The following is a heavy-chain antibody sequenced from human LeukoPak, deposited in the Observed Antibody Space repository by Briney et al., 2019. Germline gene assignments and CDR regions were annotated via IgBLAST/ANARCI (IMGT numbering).Heavy chain of an antibody. CDR2: IYYSGST. V-gene: IGHV4-59*01. Sequence: SETLSLTCTVSGGSISGYYWNWIRQPPRKGLEWIGYIYYSGSTNYNPSLKSRVTISVDTSKNQFSLKLSSVTAADTAVYYCARGGCSSTSCYTYYFDYWGQGTLVTVSS. CDR1: GGSISGYY. CDR3: ARGGCSSTSCYTYYFDY. J-gene: IGHJ4*02. D-gene: IGHD2-2*01.